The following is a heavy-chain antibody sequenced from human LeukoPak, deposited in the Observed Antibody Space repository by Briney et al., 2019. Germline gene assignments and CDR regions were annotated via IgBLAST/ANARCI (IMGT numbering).Heavy chain of an antibody. CDR2: INSEGSST. D-gene: IGHD3-22*01. V-gene: IGHV3-74*01. Sequence: GGSLRLSCAASGFTLSRYGMSWVRQAPGKGQVWVSRINSEGSSTTYADSVKGRFTISRDNAKNTLILQMNSLRAEDTAVYYCARDYYSRFDYWGQGTLVTVSS. CDR1: GFTLSRYG. J-gene: IGHJ4*02. CDR3: ARDYYSRFDY.